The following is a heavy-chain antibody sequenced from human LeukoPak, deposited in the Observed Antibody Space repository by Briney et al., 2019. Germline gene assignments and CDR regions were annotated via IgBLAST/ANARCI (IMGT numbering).Heavy chain of an antibody. J-gene: IGHJ6*03. Sequence: ASVKVSCKASGYTFTSYDINWVRQATGQGLEWMGWKNPNSGNTGYAQKFQGRVTITRNTSISTAYMELSSLRSEDTAVYYCARGRLERRRDYYYMDVWGKGTTVTVSS. D-gene: IGHD1-1*01. V-gene: IGHV1-8*03. CDR3: ARGRLERRRDYYYMDV. CDR1: GYTFTSYD. CDR2: KNPNSGNT.